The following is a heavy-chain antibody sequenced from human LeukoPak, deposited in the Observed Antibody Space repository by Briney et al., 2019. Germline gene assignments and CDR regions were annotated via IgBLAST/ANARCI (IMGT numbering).Heavy chain of an antibody. Sequence: SETLSLTCTVSGGSISSSSYYWGWIRQPPGKGLEWIGSIYYSVSTYYNPSLKSRVTISVDTSKNQFSLKLSSVTAADTAVYYCARDGEKYYYDSSGYYASWFDPWGQGTLVTVSS. CDR2: IYYSVST. D-gene: IGHD3-22*01. CDR1: GGSISSSSYY. V-gene: IGHV4-39*07. CDR3: ARDGEKYYYDSSGYYASWFDP. J-gene: IGHJ5*02.